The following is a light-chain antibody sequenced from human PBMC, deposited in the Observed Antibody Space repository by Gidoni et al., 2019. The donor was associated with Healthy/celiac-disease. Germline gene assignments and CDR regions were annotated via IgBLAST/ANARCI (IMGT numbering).Light chain of an antibody. V-gene: IGLV3-1*01. CDR2: RDS. CDR3: QACDSSNGL. Sequence: SYELTQPPSVSVSPGQTASITCSGVKVGHKYVYWYQQKPGQSPVVVIYRDSNRPSGIPERFSGSKSGNTATLTSVGAQAMDEADYHWQACDSSNGLFGGGTKLTVL. CDR1: KVGHKY. J-gene: IGLJ2*01.